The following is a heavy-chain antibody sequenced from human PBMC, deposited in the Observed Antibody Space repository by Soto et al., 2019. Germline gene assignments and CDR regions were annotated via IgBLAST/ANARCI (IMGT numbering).Heavy chain of an antibody. CDR3: SRELLGFGESYSWFDP. V-gene: IGHV1-69*13. J-gene: IGHJ5*02. D-gene: IGHD3-10*01. CDR2: SIPSFGTA. Sequence: GASPKVSCKASGGTFSSYAISWVRQAPGQGLEWMGGSIPSFGTANCTRTSQGRIIIIADESTSTAYMEKSSLRSQDTAVYYCSRELLGFGESYSWFDPWGQGTLVTVSS. CDR1: GGTFSSYA.